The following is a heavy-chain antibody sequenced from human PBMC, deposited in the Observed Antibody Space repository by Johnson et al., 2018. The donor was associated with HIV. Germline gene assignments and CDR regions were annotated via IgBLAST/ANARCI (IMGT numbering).Heavy chain of an antibody. CDR3: ARDGTTGPSGDAYDI. D-gene: IGHD4-17*01. CDR2: INWTGGST. V-gene: IGHV3-20*04. J-gene: IGHJ3*02. CDR1: GFTFDAYG. Sequence: VQLVESGGGVVRPWGSLRVSCAASGFTFDAYGLSWVRQAPGKGLEWVSGINWTGGSTGYADSVQGRFTISRDNSKNTLYLQTNSLRAEDTAVYYCARDGTTGPSGDAYDIWGQGTMVTVSS.